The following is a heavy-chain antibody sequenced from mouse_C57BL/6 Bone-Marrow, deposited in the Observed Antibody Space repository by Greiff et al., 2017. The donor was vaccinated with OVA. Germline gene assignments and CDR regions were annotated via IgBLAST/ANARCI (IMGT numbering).Heavy chain of an antibody. J-gene: IGHJ3*01. CDR2: IDPENGDT. CDR3: TTYYDGYCVGFAY. D-gene: IGHD2-3*01. V-gene: IGHV14-4*01. CDR1: GFNIKDDY. Sequence: VQLQQSGAELVRPGASVKLSCTASGFNIKDDYMHWVKQRPEQGLEWIGWIDPENGDTEYASKFQGKATITADTSSNTAYLQLSSLASEDTAVDYWTTYYDGYCVGFAYWGQGTLVTVSA.